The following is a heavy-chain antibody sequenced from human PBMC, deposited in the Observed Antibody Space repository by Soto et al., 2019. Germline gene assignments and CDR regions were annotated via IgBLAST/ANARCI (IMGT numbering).Heavy chain of an antibody. CDR1: GYTFTSYY. CDR2: INPSGGST. CDR3: ARSNREIGYCSSTSCYYFDY. D-gene: IGHD2-2*01. J-gene: IGHJ4*02. Sequence: QVQLVQSGAEVKKPGASVKVSCKASGYTFTSYYMHWVRQAPGQGLEWMGIINPSGGSTSYAQKFQGRVPMTRDTSTSEVYMELSSLRSEDTAVYYCARSNREIGYCSSTSCYYFDYWGQGTLVTVSS. V-gene: IGHV1-46*03.